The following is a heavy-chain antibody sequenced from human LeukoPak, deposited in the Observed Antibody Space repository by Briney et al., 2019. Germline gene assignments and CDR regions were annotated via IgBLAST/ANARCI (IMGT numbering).Heavy chain of an antibody. V-gene: IGHV1-3*01. Sequence: ASVKVSCKASGYTFISYAIHWVRQAPGQRLEWMGWISAGSGNTKYSQKFQGRVTITGDTSASTAYMELSSLRSEDTAVYYCARDGKLPITIFGVHTTLYYYYGMDVWGQGTTVTVSS. CDR2: ISAGSGNT. D-gene: IGHD3-3*01. J-gene: IGHJ6*02. CDR3: ARDGKLPITIFGVHTTLYYYYGMDV. CDR1: GYTFISYA.